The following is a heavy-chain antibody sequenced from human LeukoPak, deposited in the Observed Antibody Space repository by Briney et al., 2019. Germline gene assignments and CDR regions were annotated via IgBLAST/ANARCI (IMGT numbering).Heavy chain of an antibody. V-gene: IGHV1-69*13. CDR1: GGTFSSYA. CDR3: ARDWSYGDYLASGFDY. CDR2: IIPIFGTA. J-gene: IGHJ4*02. Sequence: GASVKVSCKASGGTFSSYAISWVRQAPGQGLEWMGGIIPIFGTANYAQKFQGRVTITADESTSTAYMELSSLRSEDTAVYYCARDWSYGDYLASGFDYWGQGTLVTVSS. D-gene: IGHD4-17*01.